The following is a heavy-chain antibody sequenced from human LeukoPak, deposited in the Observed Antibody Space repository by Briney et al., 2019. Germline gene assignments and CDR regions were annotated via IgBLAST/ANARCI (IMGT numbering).Heavy chain of an antibody. Sequence: GGSLRLSCAASGFTFSSYAMHWVRQAPGKGLEWVAVISYDGSNKCYADSVKGRFTISRDNSKNTLYLQMNSLRAEDTAVYYCAREGCSGGSCYYGMDVWGQGTTVTVSS. CDR2: ISYDGSNK. CDR1: GFTFSSYA. CDR3: AREGCSGGSCYYGMDV. J-gene: IGHJ6*02. D-gene: IGHD2-15*01. V-gene: IGHV3-30-3*01.